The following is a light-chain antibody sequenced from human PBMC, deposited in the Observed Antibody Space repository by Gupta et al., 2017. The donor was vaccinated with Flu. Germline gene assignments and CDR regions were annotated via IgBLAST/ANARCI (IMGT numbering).Light chain of an antibody. CDR3: QVWDSSSDHHA. J-gene: IGLJ1*01. CDR2: YDS. Sequence: SYALTQPPPVSVAPGQTARLTCGGNNIGSKSVHWYQQKPGQAPVLVVYYDSDRPSGIPERFSGSNSGNTATLTISRVEAGDEADYYCQVWDSSSDHHAFGTGTKVTVL. CDR1: NIGSKS. V-gene: IGLV3-21*02.